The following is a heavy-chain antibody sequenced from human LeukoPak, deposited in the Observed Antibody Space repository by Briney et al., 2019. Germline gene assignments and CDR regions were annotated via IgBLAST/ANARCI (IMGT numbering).Heavy chain of an antibody. J-gene: IGHJ6*02. D-gene: IGHD3-10*01. CDR3: AREPRGGSGSAYYALDV. CDR2: MKQDGSEK. CDR1: GFTFSNYW. V-gene: IGHV3-7*01. Sequence: GGSLRLSCAASGFTFSNYWMSWVRQAPGKGLEWVANMKQDGSEKYYVDSVKGRFTISRDYAKNSLFLQMNSLRAEDTAVYYCAREPRGGSGSAYYALDVWGQGTTVTVSS.